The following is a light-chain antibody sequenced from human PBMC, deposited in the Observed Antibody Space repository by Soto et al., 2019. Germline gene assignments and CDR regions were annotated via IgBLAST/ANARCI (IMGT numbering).Light chain of an antibody. V-gene: IGLV2-14*01. CDR3: SSYTSSSTPYV. CDR1: RSDVGGYNY. CDR2: EVS. Sequence: QSALTQPAAVSGSPGQSITISCTGTRSDVGGYNYVSWYQQHPGKAPKLMIYEVSNLPSGVSNRFSGSKSGNTASLTISGLQADDEADYYCSSYTSSSTPYVFGTGTQLTVL. J-gene: IGLJ1*01.